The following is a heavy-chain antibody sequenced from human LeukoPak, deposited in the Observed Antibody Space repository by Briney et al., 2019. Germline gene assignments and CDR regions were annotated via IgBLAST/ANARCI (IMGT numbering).Heavy chain of an antibody. J-gene: IGHJ4*02. CDR2: IIPIFGTA. D-gene: IGHD5-24*01. Sequence: ASVKVSCKASGGTFSSYAISWVRQAPGQGPEWMGGIIPIFGTANYAQKFQGRVTITADESTSTAYMELSSLRSEDTAVYYCARGSGWLQYREPLDYWGQGTLVTVSS. CDR1: GGTFSSYA. V-gene: IGHV1-69*13. CDR3: ARGSGWLQYREPLDY.